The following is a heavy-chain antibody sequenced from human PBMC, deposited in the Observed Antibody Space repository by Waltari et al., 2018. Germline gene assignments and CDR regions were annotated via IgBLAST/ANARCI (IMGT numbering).Heavy chain of an antibody. Sequence: QLQLQESGPGLVKPSETLSLTCTVSGGSISSSRYYWGWIRQPPGQGLEWIGSIYYSGSTYYNPSLKSRVTISVDTSKNQFSLKLSSVTAADTAVYYCARRRTGRDFDYWGQGTLVTVSS. CDR2: IYYSGST. CDR3: ARRRTGRDFDY. V-gene: IGHV4-39*01. J-gene: IGHJ4*02. CDR1: GGSISSSRYY. D-gene: IGHD2-15*01.